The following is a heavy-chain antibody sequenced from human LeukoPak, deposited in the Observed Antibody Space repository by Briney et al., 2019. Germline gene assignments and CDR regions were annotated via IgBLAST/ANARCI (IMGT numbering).Heavy chain of an antibody. CDR2: ISYDGSDK. D-gene: IGHD6-19*01. CDR1: GFTFSNYA. V-gene: IGHV3-30-3*01. CDR3: ARDWGRRYSSGWYGDFDY. Sequence: GRSLRLSCAASGFTFSNYAMHWVRQAPGKGLEWVAVISYDGSDKYYADSVKGRFTISRDNYKNTLYLQMNSLRPEDTAVYYCARDWGRRYSSGWYGDFDYWGQGTLVTVSS. J-gene: IGHJ4*02.